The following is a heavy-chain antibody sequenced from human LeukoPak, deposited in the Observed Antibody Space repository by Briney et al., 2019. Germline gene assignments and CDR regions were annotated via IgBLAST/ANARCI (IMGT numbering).Heavy chain of an antibody. CDR3: ARGGGFGELLWIDY. J-gene: IGHJ4*02. Sequence: SETLSLTCTVSGGSISSYYWSWIRQPPGKGLEWIGYIYYSGSTNYNPSLKSRVTISVDTSKNQFSLKLSPVTAADTAVYYCARGGGFGELLWIDYWGQGTLVTVSS. V-gene: IGHV4-59*01. CDR2: IYYSGST. D-gene: IGHD3-10*01. CDR1: GGSISSYY.